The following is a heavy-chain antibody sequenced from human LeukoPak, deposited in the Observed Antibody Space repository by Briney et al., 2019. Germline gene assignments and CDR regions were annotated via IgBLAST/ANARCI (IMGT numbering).Heavy chain of an antibody. V-gene: IGHV4-39*02. CDR2: LSYRGSS. CDR1: GGSISRNGNW. CDR3: ARDVNGEWLTDYYYYMDV. J-gene: IGHJ6*03. D-gene: IGHD5-12*01. Sequence: SETLSLTCNVSGGSISRNGNWWAWIRQPPGKGLEWIASLSYRGSSFYSPSLQSRVAISADTSKNFLSLRLGSLTAADTAVYFCARDVNGEWLTDYYYYMDVWGKGTTVTVSS.